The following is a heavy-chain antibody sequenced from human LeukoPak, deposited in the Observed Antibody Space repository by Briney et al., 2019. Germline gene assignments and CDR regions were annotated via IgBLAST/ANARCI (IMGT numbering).Heavy chain of an antibody. CDR1: GYTFTRYG. CDR2: ISAYNGNT. V-gene: IGHV1-18*01. J-gene: IGHJ4*02. D-gene: IGHD1-26*01. CDR3: ARERELTPDY. Sequence: ASVKVSCKASGYTFTRYGISWVRQAPGQGLEWMGWISAYNGNTNSAQKLQGRVTITTDTSTSTAYMELRSLRSDDTAVYYCARERELTPDYWGQGTLVTVSS.